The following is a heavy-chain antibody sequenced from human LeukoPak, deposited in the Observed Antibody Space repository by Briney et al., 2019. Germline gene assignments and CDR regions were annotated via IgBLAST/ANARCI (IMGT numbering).Heavy chain of an antibody. Sequence: SETLSLTCTVSGGSISSYYWSWIRQPPGKGLEWIGYIYTSGSTNYNPSLKSRVTISVDTSKNQFSLKLSSVTAADTAVYYCARQGPEGFIRYMDVWGQGTTVTVSS. V-gene: IGHV4-4*09. D-gene: IGHD3-16*01. J-gene: IGHJ6*03. CDR2: IYTSGST. CDR1: GGSISSYY. CDR3: ARQGPEGFIRYMDV.